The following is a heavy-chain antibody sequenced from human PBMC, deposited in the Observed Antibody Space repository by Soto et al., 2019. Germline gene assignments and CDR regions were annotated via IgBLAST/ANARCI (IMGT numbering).Heavy chain of an antibody. V-gene: IGHV3-23*01. CDR2: ISGSGGST. Sequence: EVQLLESGGGLVQPGGSLRLSCAASGFTFSSYAMSWVRQAPGKGLEWVSAISGSGGSTYYADSVKGRFTISRDYSMNTLYLRMNSRLAEYTSVYYCSKNPPFLPYCSGGSCYNDSWGQGTLVTFAS. D-gene: IGHD2-15*01. J-gene: IGHJ5*01. CDR1: GFTFSSYA. CDR3: SKNPPFLPYCSGGSCYNDS.